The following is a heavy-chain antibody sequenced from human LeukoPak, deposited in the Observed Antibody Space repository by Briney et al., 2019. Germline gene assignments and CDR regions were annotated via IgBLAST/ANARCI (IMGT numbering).Heavy chain of an antibody. J-gene: IGHJ6*02. Sequence: GGSLGLSCAASGFTFSNYGMHWVRQAPGKGLEWVAVISYDRSNKYYADSVKGRFTISRDNYKNTLYLQMNSLRAEDTAVYYCAKDVYYDSSGYPIAYYYGMDVWGQGTTVTVS. CDR3: AKDVYYDSSGYPIAYYYGMDV. CDR2: ISYDRSNK. CDR1: GFTFSNYG. V-gene: IGHV3-30*18. D-gene: IGHD3-22*01.